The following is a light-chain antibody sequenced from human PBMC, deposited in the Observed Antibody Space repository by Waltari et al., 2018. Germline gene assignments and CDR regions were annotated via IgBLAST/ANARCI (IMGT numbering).Light chain of an antibody. J-gene: IGKJ2*01. CDR2: GAS. V-gene: IGKV3-15*01. Sequence: EIVMTQSPATLSVSPGDSATLSCRASQSVSRNLAWYPHKPGQPPRLLIYGASIRATDVPGRFSGSGSGTEFTLAISSLQSADFAIYYCQQYNNRPPDTFGQGTKLEI. CDR1: QSVSRN. CDR3: QQYNNRPPDT.